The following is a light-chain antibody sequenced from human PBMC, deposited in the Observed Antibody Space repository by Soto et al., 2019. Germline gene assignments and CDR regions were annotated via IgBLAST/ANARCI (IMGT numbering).Light chain of an antibody. V-gene: IGKV3D-15*01. J-gene: IGKJ1*01. CDR3: HQYNNWPPWT. CDR2: DAS. CDR1: QSVSSS. Sequence: EIVLTQSPGTLSLSPGERATLSCRASQSVSSSSLAWYQQKRGQAPRLLIHDASSRATGIPARFSGSGSGTEFTLTISSLQSEDFAVYYCHQYNNWPPWTFGQGTKVDNK.